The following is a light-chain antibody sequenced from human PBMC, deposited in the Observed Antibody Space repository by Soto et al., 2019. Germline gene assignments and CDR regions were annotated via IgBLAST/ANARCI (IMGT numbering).Light chain of an antibody. CDR1: SSDVGGYNY. V-gene: IGLV2-11*01. Sequence: QSALTQPRSVSGPPGQSVTLSCTGTSSDVGGYNYVSWYQQHPSKVPRVMIYDVSKRPSGVPDRFSGSKSGNTASLTISGLQAEDEADYYCCSYAGSYTYVFGTGTKVTVL. CDR2: DVS. CDR3: CSYAGSYTYV. J-gene: IGLJ1*01.